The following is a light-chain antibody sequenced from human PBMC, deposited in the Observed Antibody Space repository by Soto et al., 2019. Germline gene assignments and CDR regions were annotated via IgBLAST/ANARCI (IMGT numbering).Light chain of an antibody. J-gene: IGKJ1*01. Sequence: EIVLTQSPGTLSLSPGARATLSCRASQSVSSSYLAWYQQKPGQAPRLLIYGASSRATGILDRFSGSGSGTDFTLTISRLEPEDFAVYYCQQYGSSPRTFGQGTKVDIK. CDR3: QQYGSSPRT. CDR1: QSVSSSY. CDR2: GAS. V-gene: IGKV3-20*01.